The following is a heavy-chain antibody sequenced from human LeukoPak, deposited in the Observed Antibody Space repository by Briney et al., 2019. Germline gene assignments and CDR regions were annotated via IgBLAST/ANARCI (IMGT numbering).Heavy chain of an antibody. CDR1: GYTLTELS. D-gene: IGHD3-22*01. J-gene: IGHJ4*02. V-gene: IGHV1-46*01. Sequence: ASVKVSCKVSGYTLTELSMHWVRQAPGQGLEWMGIINPSGGSTSYAQKFQGRVTMTRDTSTSTVYMELSSLRSEDTAVYYCARAPHYYDSSGYYYGLFDYWGQGTLVTVSS. CDR2: INPSGGST. CDR3: ARAPHYYDSSGYYYGLFDY.